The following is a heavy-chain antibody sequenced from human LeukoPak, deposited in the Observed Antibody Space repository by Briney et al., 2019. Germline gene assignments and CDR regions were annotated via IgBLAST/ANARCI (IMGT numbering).Heavy chain of an antibody. Sequence: GGSLRLSCAASGFTFSSYWMHWVRQVPGKGLVWVSRINTDGSITTYADSVKGRFIISRDNAKNTLYLQMNSLRAEDTAVYYCARAFFSYSSGWYLFPDYWGQGTLVTVSS. CDR2: INTDGSIT. D-gene: IGHD6-19*01. CDR1: GFTFSSYW. J-gene: IGHJ4*02. CDR3: ARAFFSYSSGWYLFPDY. V-gene: IGHV3-74*03.